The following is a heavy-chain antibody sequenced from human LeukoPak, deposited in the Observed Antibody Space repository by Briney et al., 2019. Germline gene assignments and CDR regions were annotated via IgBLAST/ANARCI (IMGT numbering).Heavy chain of an antibody. CDR1: GFTFSDYT. D-gene: IGHD3-3*01. CDR2: IGNKVSNYAT. Sequence: GGSLRLSCAASGFTFSDYTMHWVRQASGKGLEWVGHIGNKVSNYATEYAASLRGRFTISRDDSKDTAYLQVNSLKTEDTAVYYCAGNYDSWTGLNYWGQGTLVTVSS. CDR3: AGNYDSWTGLNY. J-gene: IGHJ4*02. V-gene: IGHV3-73*01.